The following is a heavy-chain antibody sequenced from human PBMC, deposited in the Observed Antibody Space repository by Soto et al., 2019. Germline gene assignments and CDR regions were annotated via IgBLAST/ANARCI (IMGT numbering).Heavy chain of an antibody. Sequence: SETLSLTCTVSGGSISSGGYYWSWIRQHPGKGLEWIGYIYYSGSTYYNPSLKSRVTISVDTSKNQFSLKLSSVTAAATAVYYCARETGGDRGITIFGVVPIPRRWFDPWGQGTLVTVSS. J-gene: IGHJ5*02. CDR2: IYYSGST. V-gene: IGHV4-31*03. CDR3: ARETGGDRGITIFGVVPIPRRWFDP. CDR1: GGSISSGGYY. D-gene: IGHD3-3*01.